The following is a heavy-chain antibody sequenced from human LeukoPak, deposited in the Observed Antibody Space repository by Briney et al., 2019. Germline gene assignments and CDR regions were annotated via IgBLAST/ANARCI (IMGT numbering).Heavy chain of an antibody. CDR2: IYYSGST. V-gene: IGHV4-59*08. Sequence: PSETLSLTCTVSGGSISSYYWSWIRQPPGKGLEWIGYIYYSGSTNYNPSLKSRVTISVDTSKNQFSLKLSSVTAADTAVYYCARTYSEHAFDIWGQGTMVTVSS. J-gene: IGHJ3*02. CDR3: ARTYSEHAFDI. CDR1: GGSISSYY. D-gene: IGHD3-3*01.